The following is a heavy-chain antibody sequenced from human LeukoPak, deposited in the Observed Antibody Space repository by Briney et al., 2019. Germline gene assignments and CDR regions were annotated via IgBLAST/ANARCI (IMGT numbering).Heavy chain of an antibody. CDR2: ISGSGGST. V-gene: IGHV3-23*01. J-gene: IGHJ4*02. CDR3: ASLIVLMVYAIREVDY. D-gene: IGHD2-8*01. Sequence: GGSLRLSCAASGFTFSSYAMSWVRQAPGKGLEGVSAISGSGGSTYYADSVKGRFTISRDNSKNTLYLQMNSLRAEDTAVYYCASLIVLMVYAIREVDYWGQGTLVTVSS. CDR1: GFTFSSYA.